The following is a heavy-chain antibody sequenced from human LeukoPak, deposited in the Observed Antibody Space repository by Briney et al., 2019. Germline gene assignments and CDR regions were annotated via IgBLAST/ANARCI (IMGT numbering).Heavy chain of an antibody. D-gene: IGHD3-22*01. CDR3: AKDMSSGYYRYYFDY. Sequence: EGSLRLSCAASGFTFSSYAMSWVRQAPGKGLEWVSAISGSGGSTYYADSVKGRFTISRDNSKNTLYLQMNSLRAEDTAVYYCAKDMSSGYYRYYFDYWGQGTLVTVSS. CDR1: GFTFSSYA. CDR2: ISGSGGST. J-gene: IGHJ4*02. V-gene: IGHV3-23*01.